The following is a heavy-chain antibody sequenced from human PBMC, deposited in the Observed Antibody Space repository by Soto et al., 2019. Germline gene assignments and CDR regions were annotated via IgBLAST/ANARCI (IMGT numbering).Heavy chain of an antibody. V-gene: IGHV1-69*13. Sequence: GASVKVSCKASGGTFSSYAISWVRQAPGQGLEWMGGIIPIFGTANYAQKFQGRVTITADESTSTAYMELSSLRSEDTAVYYCARAPTYSSGYLGPYFDYWGQGTLVTVSS. CDR1: GGTFSSYA. CDR2: IIPIFGTA. D-gene: IGHD3-22*01. J-gene: IGHJ4*02. CDR3: ARAPTYSSGYLGPYFDY.